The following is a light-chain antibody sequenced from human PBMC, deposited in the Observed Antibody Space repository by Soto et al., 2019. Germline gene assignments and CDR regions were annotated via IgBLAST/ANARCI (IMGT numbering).Light chain of an antibody. V-gene: IGKV3-20*01. CDR1: QSVPSNH. CDR2: VAS. CDR3: QKYGTSPPDT. Sequence: EIVLTQSPGTLSLSPGERATLSCRASQSVPSNHLAWYQQKPGQAPRLLMYVASVRAAGVPDRFSGSGSGTDFTPTISRLEPEDFAVYYCQKYGTSPPDTFGQGTRLEIK. J-gene: IGKJ2*01.